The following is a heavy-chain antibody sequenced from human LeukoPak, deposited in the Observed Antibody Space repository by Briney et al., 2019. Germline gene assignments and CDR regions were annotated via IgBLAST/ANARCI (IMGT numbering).Heavy chain of an antibody. CDR2: INPSGGST. Sequence: ASVTVSCKASGYRFTSYDMHWVRQAPGQGLEWMGIINPSGGSTSYAQKFQGRVTMTRDTSTSTVYMELSSLRSEDTAMYYCARLPYRDGVAHDKWGQGTLFTVSP. D-gene: IGHD3-16*02. J-gene: IGHJ4*02. V-gene: IGHV1-46*01. CDR1: GYRFTSYD. CDR3: ARLPYRDGVAHDK.